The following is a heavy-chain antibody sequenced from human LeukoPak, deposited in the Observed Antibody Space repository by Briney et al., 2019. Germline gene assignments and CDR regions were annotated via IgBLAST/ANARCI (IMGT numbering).Heavy chain of an antibody. CDR1: GFTFSSYG. CDR3: ARDIIPKYNWNDGGAFDI. CDR2: IWYDGSNK. J-gene: IGHJ3*02. D-gene: IGHD1-20*01. Sequence: GGSLRLSCAASGFTFSSYGMHWVRQAPGKGLEWVAVIWYDGSNKYYADTVKGRFTISRDNSKNTLYLQMNSLRAEDTAVYYCARDIIPKYNWNDGGAFDIWGQGTMVIVSS. V-gene: IGHV3-33*01.